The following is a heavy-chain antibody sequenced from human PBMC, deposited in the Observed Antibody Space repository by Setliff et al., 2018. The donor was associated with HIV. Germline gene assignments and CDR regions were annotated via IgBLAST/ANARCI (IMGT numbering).Heavy chain of an antibody. CDR2: IKSKTDGGTT. D-gene: IGHD3-22*01. CDR1: GFTFSDAW. CDR3: TRWYDSIGYPHLAFFDY. J-gene: IGHJ4*02. V-gene: IGHV3-15*01. Sequence: PGGSLRLSCAASGFTFSDAWMSWVRQGPGKGLEWIGRIKSKTDGGTTDYAAPVKGRFTISRDDSKNTLYLQMNGLKTEETAVYFCTRWYDSIGYPHLAFFDYWGQGTLVTVSS.